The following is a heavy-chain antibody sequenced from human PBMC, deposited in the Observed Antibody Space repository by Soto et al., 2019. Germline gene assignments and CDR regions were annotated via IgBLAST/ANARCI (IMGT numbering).Heavy chain of an antibody. CDR3: VLMFSSTSPLAEYFLH. CDR1: GFSLSTSGVS. J-gene: IGHJ1*01. D-gene: IGHD2-2*01. V-gene: IGHV2-5*02. Sequence: QITLKESGPTLVKPTQTLTLTCTFSGFSLSTSGVSVGWIRQPPGKALEWLALIYWDDDRRYSPSLKSRLAIAKDTSKHQVVLTISNMDPVDTATYFCVLMFSSTSPLAEYFLHWGPGTLVTVSS. CDR2: IYWDDDR.